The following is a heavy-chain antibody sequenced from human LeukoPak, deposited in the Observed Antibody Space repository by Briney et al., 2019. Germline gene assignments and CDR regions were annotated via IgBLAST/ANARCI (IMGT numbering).Heavy chain of an antibody. CDR2: FDPEDGET. J-gene: IGHJ4*02. V-gene: IGHV1-24*01. D-gene: IGHD1-26*01. CDR1: GYTLTELS. CDR3: ATMAEPQWELAVDY. Sequence: ASVKVSCKVSGYTLTELSMHWVRQAPGKGLEWMGGFDPEDGETIYAQKFQGRVTMTEDTSTDTAYMELSSLRSEDTAVYYCATMAEPQWELAVDYWGQGTLVTVSS.